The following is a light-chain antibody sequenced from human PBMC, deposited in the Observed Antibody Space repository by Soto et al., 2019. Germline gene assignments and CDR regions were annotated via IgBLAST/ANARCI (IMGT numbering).Light chain of an antibody. CDR3: QQYGSSTWT. J-gene: IGKJ1*01. Sequence: DIVLTQSPGTLSLSPVERATLSCRASQSVSSSYLAWYQQTPGQAPRLLIYGASSRATGIPDRFSGSGSGTDFTLTISRLEPEDFAVYYCQQYGSSTWTFGRGTKVDIK. CDR1: QSVSSSY. V-gene: IGKV3-20*01. CDR2: GAS.